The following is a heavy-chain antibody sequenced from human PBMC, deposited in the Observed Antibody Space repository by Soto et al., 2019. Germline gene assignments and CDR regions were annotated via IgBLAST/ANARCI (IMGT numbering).Heavy chain of an antibody. CDR2: INPSGGST. J-gene: IGHJ3*02. V-gene: IGHV1-46*03. CDR3: ARAYIVAPILAFDI. Sequence: ASVKVSCKASGYTFTTYSIHWVRQAPGQGLEWMGIINPSGGSTSYAQKFQGRVTMTRDTSTSTVYMELSSLRSEDMAVYYCARAYIVAPILAFDIWGQGTMVTVSS. CDR1: GYTFTTYS. D-gene: IGHD5-12*01.